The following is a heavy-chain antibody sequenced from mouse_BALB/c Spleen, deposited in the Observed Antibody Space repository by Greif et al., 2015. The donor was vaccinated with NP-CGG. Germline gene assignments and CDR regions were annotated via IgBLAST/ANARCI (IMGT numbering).Heavy chain of an antibody. CDR2: IWSGGST. V-gene: IGHV2-2*02. J-gene: IGHJ4*01. D-gene: IGHD4-1*01. CDR3: ARLTGNAMDY. CDR1: GFSLTSYG. Sequence: VQLQQSGPGLVQPSQSLSITCTVSGFSLTSYGVHWVHQSPGKGLEWLGVIWSGGSTGYNAAFISRLSISKDNSKSQVFFKMNSLQANDTAIYYCARLTGNAMDYWGQGTSVTVSS.